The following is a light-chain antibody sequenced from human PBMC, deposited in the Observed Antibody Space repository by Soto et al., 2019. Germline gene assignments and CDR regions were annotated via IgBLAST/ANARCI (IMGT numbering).Light chain of an antibody. V-gene: IGKV1-5*01. CDR3: QQYNTYSPYT. CDR2: GAS. Sequence: DIDMTQSQSSLSASVGDTVSITCRASQNIDMYLNWYQQKPVKAPRVLISGASNLQSGVPSRFSGTGSGTEFTLTISSLQPDDFATYCCQQYNTYSPYTFGQGTMVDIK. CDR1: QNIDMY. J-gene: IGKJ2*01.